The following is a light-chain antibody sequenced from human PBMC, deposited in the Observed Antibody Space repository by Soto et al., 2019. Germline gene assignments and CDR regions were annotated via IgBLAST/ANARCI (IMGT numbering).Light chain of an antibody. CDR2: RAS. J-gene: IGKJ5*01. CDR1: EGIGNL. V-gene: IGKV1D-12*01. Sequence: DTQMTQSPSSVSASLGDRVTITCRASEGIGNLLAWYQQKPGKAPKLLIYRASTLQSGVPSRFSGSGSETDFTLTISSVQPEDFATYYCQQANTFPFTFGQGRRLENK. CDR3: QQANTFPFT.